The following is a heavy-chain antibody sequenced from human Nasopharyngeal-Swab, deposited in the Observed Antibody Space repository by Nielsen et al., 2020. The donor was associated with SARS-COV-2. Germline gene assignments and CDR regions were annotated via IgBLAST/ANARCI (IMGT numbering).Heavy chain of an antibody. Sequence: GESLKISCAASGFTVSSNYMSWVRQAPGKGLEWVSVIYSGGSTYYADSVKGGFTISRDNSKNTLYLQMNSLRAEDTAVYYCARESPTLHYYYYMDVWGKGTTVTVSS. V-gene: IGHV3-53*01. J-gene: IGHJ6*03. CDR3: ARESPTLHYYYYMDV. CDR2: IYSGGST. CDR1: GFTVSSNY.